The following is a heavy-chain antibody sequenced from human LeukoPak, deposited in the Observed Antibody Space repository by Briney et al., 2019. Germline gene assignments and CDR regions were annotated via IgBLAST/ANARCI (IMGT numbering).Heavy chain of an antibody. Sequence: ASETLSLTCAVYGGSFSGYYWSWIRQPPGKGLEWIGEINHSGSTNYNPSLKSRVTISVDTSENQFSLKLSSVTAADTAVYYCAVALWSGYYGDYWGQGTLVTVSS. D-gene: IGHD3-3*01. CDR2: INHSGST. CDR3: AVALWSGYYGDY. V-gene: IGHV4-34*01. CDR1: GGSFSGYY. J-gene: IGHJ4*02.